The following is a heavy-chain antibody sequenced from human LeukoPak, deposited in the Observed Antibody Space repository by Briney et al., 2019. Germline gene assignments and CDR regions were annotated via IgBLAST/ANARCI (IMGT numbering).Heavy chain of an antibody. D-gene: IGHD4-23*01. CDR2: ITGGSTTI. CDR3: AMGFSTVGTFFDY. CDR1: GFTFRSYN. J-gene: IGHJ4*02. Sequence: GGSLRLSCAASGFTFRSYNMNWVRQAPGKGLEWVSYITGGSTTIYYADSVKGRFTISRDNAKNSLYLQMNSLRAEDTAVYYCAMGFSTVGTFFDYWGQGTLVTVSS. V-gene: IGHV3-48*01.